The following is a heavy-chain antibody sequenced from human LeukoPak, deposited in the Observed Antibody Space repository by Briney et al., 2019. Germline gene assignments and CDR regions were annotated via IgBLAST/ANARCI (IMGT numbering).Heavy chain of an antibody. Sequence: GGSLRLSCAASGFTFSDYYMSWIRQAPGKGLEWVSYISSSGSTIYYAVSVKGRFTLSRDNAKNSLYLQMNSLRAEDTAIYYCARSRIEVAGTGGFDYWGQGTLVTVSS. CDR3: ARSRIEVAGTGGFDY. D-gene: IGHD6-19*01. CDR1: GFTFSDYY. J-gene: IGHJ4*02. CDR2: ISSSGSTI. V-gene: IGHV3-11*01.